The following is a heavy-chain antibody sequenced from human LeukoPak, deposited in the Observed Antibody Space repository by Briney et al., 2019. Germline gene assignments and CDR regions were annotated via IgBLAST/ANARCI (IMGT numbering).Heavy chain of an antibody. CDR2: IYNSGNT. CDR1: GVSINSYY. Sequence: KPSQTLSLTCTVSGVSINSYYWTWIRQPPGKGLEWVGNIYNSGNTNYNPSLKSRVTISVDTSKNQFSLKLNSVTAADTAVYYCARESGSYLWRSWLNPWGQGTLVTVSS. CDR3: ARESGSYLWRSWLNP. D-gene: IGHD3-16*01. V-gene: IGHV4-59*01. J-gene: IGHJ5*02.